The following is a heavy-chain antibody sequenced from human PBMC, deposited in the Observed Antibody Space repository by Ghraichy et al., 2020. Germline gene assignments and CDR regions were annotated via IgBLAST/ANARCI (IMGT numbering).Heavy chain of an antibody. V-gene: IGHV1-69*13. J-gene: IGHJ6*03. CDR1: GGTFSSYA. D-gene: IGHD5-12*01. CDR3: AGTTKEVATIWQVFGNTNYYYYYMDV. CDR2: IIPIFGTA. Sequence: SVKVSCKASGGTFSSYAISWVRQAPGQGLEWMGGIIPIFGTANYAQKFQGRVTITADESTSTAYMELSSLRSEDTAVYYCAGTTKEVATIWQVFGNTNYYYYYMDVWGKGTTVTVSS.